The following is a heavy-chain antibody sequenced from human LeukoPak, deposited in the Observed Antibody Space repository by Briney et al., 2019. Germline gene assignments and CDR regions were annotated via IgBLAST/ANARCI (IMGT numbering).Heavy chain of an antibody. J-gene: IGHJ4*02. CDR2: INHSGST. CDR3: ARSSTVTTPPYFDY. D-gene: IGHD4-17*01. CDR1: GGSFSGYY. Sequence: PSETLSLTCAVYGGSFSGYYWSWIRQPPGKGLEWIGEINHSGSTNYNPSLKSRVTISVDTSKNQFSLKLSSVTAADTAVYYCARSSTVTTPPYFDYWGQGTLVTVSS. V-gene: IGHV4-34*01.